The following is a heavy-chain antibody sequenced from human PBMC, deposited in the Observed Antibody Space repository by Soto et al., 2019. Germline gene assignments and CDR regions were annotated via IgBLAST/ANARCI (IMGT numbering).Heavy chain of an antibody. D-gene: IGHD6-19*01. J-gene: IGHJ4*02. CDR1: GGSFSGYF. Sequence: QVQLHQWGAGLLKPSETLSLTCAVSGGSFSGYFWGWIRQPPGKGLEWIGEVNYGGSTNYTPSLKGRLTMAVDTCTNRGSLTLTPVPAADTAVPFCVRGALSGRGWYYFNFWGQGSLVADSS. V-gene: IGHV4-34*01. CDR3: VRGALSGRGWYYFNF. CDR2: VNYGGST.